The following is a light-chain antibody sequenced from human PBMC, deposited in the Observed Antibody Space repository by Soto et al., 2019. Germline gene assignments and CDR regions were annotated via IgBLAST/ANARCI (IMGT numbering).Light chain of an antibody. Sequence: EIVLTQSPGTVSLSPGERATLSCRASQSVSSSSLAWYQQKPGQAPRLLISGASSRATGIPDRFSGSGSGTDFTLTISRLEPEDFAVYYCQQYDSSPRTFGQGTKVEIK. V-gene: IGKV3-20*01. CDR2: GAS. CDR1: QSVSSSS. J-gene: IGKJ1*01. CDR3: QQYDSSPRT.